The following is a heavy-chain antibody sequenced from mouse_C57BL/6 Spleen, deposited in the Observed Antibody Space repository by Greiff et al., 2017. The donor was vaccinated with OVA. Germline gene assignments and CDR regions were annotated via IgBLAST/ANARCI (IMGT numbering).Heavy chain of an antibody. V-gene: IGHV1-55*01. CDR3: ARKTTVVEAMDY. D-gene: IGHD1-1*01. CDR2: IYPGSGST. J-gene: IGHJ4*01. Sequence: QVQLQQSGAELVKPGASVKMSCKASGYTFTSYWITWVKQRPGQGLEWIGDIYPGSGSTNYNEKFKSKATPTVDTSSSTAYMQLSSLTSEDSAVYYCARKTTVVEAMDYWGQGTSVTVSS. CDR1: GYTFTSYW.